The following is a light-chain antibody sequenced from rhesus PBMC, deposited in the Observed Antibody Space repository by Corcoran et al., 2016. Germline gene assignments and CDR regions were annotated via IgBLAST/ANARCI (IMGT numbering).Light chain of an antibody. CDR1: QGISSW. CDR3: QQYSSRPYS. J-gene: IGKJ2*01. Sequence: DIQMTQSPSSLSVSVGDTVTITCRASQGISSWLAWYQQKPGKAPKLLIYKASSLQSGVPSRFSGRGSGTDFTLNISSLQSEDFATYYCQQYSSRPYSCGQGTKVEIK. V-gene: IGKV1-22*01. CDR2: KAS.